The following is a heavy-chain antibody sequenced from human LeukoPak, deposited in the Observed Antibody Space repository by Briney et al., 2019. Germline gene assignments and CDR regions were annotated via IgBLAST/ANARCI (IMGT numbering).Heavy chain of an antibody. J-gene: IGHJ4*02. D-gene: IGHD3-22*01. V-gene: IGHV3-30*18. Sequence: PGGSLRLSCAASGFTFSSYGMHWVRQAPGKGLEWVTVISYDGSNKYYADSVKGRFTISRDNSKNTLFLEMNSLREEDTAVYYCAKGHYYYDRSGSFDYWGQGTLVTVSS. CDR1: GFTFSSYG. CDR2: ISYDGSNK. CDR3: AKGHYYYDRSGSFDY.